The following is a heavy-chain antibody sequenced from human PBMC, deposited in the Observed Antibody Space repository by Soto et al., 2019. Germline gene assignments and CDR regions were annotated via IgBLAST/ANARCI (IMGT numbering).Heavy chain of an antibody. Sequence: QVQLQESGPGLVKPSETLSLSCTVSGGAISGYYWTWIRQPAGKGLEWIGRIYSSGSTKYNPSLQSRVTVSLDTSKNQFSLRLTSVTAADTAVYYCARGGITTVRNYYFDHWGQGTLVTVSS. D-gene: IGHD1-20*01. J-gene: IGHJ4*02. CDR2: IYSSGST. CDR3: ARGGITTVRNYYFDH. CDR1: GGAISGYY. V-gene: IGHV4-4*07.